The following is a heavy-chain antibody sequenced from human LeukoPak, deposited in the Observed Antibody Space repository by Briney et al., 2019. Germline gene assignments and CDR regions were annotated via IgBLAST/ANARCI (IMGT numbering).Heavy chain of an antibody. CDR2: ISGSGGST. Sequence: GGSLRLSCAASGFTFSSYAMSWVRQAPGKGLEWVSAISGSGGSTYYADSVKGRFTISRDNSKNTLYLQMNSLRAEDTAVYYRAKSRDVLTVIRIHFDSWGQGSQVTVSS. J-gene: IGHJ4*02. CDR3: AKSRDVLTVIRIHFDS. CDR1: GFTFSSYA. D-gene: IGHD4-17*01. V-gene: IGHV3-23*01.